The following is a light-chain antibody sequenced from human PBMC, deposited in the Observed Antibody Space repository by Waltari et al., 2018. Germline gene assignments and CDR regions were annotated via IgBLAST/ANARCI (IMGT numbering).Light chain of an antibody. J-gene: IGLJ3*02. CDR1: SSNIGNNY. V-gene: IGLV1-51*01. CDR3: GTWDSSLSAGV. Sequence: QSVLTQPPSVSAAPGQKVTISCSGSSSNIGNNYVSWYQQLPGTAPKLLIYDNKKRPSGIPVRFSGSKSGTSATLGITGLQTGDEADYYCGTWDSSLSAGVFGGGTKLTVL. CDR2: DNK.